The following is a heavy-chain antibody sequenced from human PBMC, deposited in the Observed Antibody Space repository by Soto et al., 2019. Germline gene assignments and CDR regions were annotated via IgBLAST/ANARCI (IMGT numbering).Heavy chain of an antibody. Sequence: PGGSLRLSCAASGFTVSSNYMSWVRQAPGKGLEWVSVIYSGGSTYYADSVKGRFTISRDNSKNTLYLQMNSLRAEDTAVYYCARGSYYDFWSGYQPAYYFDYWGQGTMVTVS. CDR1: GFTVSSNY. J-gene: IGHJ4*02. CDR3: ARGSYYDFWSGYQPAYYFDY. V-gene: IGHV3-53*01. CDR2: IYSGGST. D-gene: IGHD3-3*01.